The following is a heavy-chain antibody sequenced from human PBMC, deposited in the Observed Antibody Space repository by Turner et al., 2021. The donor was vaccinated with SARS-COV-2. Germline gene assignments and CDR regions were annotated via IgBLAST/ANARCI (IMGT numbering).Heavy chain of an antibody. CDR3: ARLMDTAMDYYGMDV. V-gene: IGHV4-39*01. Sequence: QLQLQELGPGLVKPSETLSLTCTVSGGSVSSSTYYWGWIRQPPGKGLEWIGSIYYSGITYYNPSLKSRSAISVDTSKNQFSLKLSSVTAADTAVYYCARLMDTAMDYYGMDVWGQGTTVTVSS. CDR2: IYYSGIT. D-gene: IGHD5-18*01. J-gene: IGHJ6*02. CDR1: GGSVSSSTYY.